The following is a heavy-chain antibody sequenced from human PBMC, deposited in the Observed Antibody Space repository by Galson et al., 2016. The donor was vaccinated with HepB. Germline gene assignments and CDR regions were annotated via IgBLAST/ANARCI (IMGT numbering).Heavy chain of an antibody. V-gene: IGHV3-23*01. CDR3: AKGRADLTDYYYYGMDV. CDR2: ISGSGDST. CDR1: GFIFSTYA. J-gene: IGHJ6*02. Sequence: SLRLSCAASGFIFSTYAMRWVRQAPGKGLEWVSAISGSGDSTYYADSVKGRFTISRDNSKNTLYLQMNSLRGEDTAVYYCAKGRADLTDYYYYGMDVWGHGTTVTVSS. D-gene: IGHD4/OR15-4a*01.